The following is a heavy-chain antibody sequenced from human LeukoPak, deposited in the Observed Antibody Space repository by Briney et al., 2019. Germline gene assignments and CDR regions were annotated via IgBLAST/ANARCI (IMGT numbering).Heavy chain of an antibody. CDR3: VRGIDTTGYFNY. J-gene: IGHJ4*02. D-gene: IGHD3-22*01. CDR2: INTNTGSP. CDR1: GYTFTSHA. Sequence: GASVTVSCKASGYTFTSHAMNWVRQAPGQGLEWMGWINTNTGSPTYAQGLTGRFVFSLDTSVSTAFLQINSLKAEDTALYYCVRGIDTTGYFNYWGQGTLVTVSS. V-gene: IGHV7-4-1*02.